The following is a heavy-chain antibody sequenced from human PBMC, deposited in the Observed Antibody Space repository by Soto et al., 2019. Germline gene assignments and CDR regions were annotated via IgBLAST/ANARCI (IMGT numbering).Heavy chain of an antibody. Sequence: ASVKVSCNASGYTFTSYYINWVRQATGQGLEWMGWMNPNSGNTGYAQKFQGRVTMTRNTSISTAYMELSSLRSEDTAVYYCARAYDFWIGYHKQNYYYYMDVWGKGPTVTVSS. CDR3: ARAYDFWIGYHKQNYYYYMDV. CDR1: GYTFTSYY. V-gene: IGHV1-8*01. J-gene: IGHJ6*03. D-gene: IGHD3-3*01. CDR2: MNPNSGNT.